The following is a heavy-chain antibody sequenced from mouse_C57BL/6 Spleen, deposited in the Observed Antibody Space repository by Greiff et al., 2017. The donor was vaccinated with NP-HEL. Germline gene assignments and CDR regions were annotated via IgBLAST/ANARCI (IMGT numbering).Heavy chain of an antibody. D-gene: IGHD4-1*01. J-gene: IGHJ4*01. V-gene: IGHV5-12*01. CDR3: ARQTLGRLYAMDY. Sequence: EVMLVESGGGLVQPGGSLKLSCAASGFTFSDYYMYWVRQTPEKRLEWVAYISNGGGSTYYPDTVKGRFTISRDNAKNTLYLQMSRLKSEDTAMYYCARQTLGRLYAMDYWGQGTSVTVSS. CDR2: ISNGGGST. CDR1: GFTFSDYY.